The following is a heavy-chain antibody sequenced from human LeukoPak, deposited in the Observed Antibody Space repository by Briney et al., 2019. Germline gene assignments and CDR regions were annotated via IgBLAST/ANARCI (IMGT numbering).Heavy chain of an antibody. V-gene: IGHV3-30*04. J-gene: IGHJ4*02. D-gene: IGHD2-15*01. CDR3: ARVLGYCSGGSCYPDEYYFDY. CDR1: GFTFSSYA. CDR2: ISYDGSNK. Sequence: GGSLRLSCAASGFTFSSYAMHWVRQAPGKGLEWVAVISYDGSNKYYADSVKGRLTISRDNSKNTLYLQMNSLRAEDTAVYYCARVLGYCSGGSCYPDEYYFDYWGQGTLVTVSS.